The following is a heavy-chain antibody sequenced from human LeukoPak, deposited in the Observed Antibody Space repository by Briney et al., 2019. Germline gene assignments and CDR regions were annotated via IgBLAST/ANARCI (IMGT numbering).Heavy chain of an antibody. V-gene: IGHV1-18*01. CDR3: ARRQALNAFDI. J-gene: IGHJ3*02. CDR2: ISAYNGNT. CDR1: GYTFSIYG. Sequence: ASVKVSCKASGYTFSIYGFSWVRQAPGQGLEWMGWISAYNGNTNYAQKLQGRVTMTTDTSTSTAYMELRSLRSDDTAVYYCARRQALNAFDIWGQGTMVTVSS.